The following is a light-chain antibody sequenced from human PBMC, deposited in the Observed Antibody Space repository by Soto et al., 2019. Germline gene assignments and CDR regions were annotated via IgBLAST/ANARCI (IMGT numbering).Light chain of an antibody. CDR2: GAS. J-gene: IGKJ1*01. Sequence: QCPSTLAVSPGERATLSCRASQSVNNNLAWYQQKLGQAPRVLIYGASTRATGIPARFTGSGSGTEFILTITSLQSEDSAVYYCQEYNTWPWTFAHGTKVDNK. CDR1: QSVNNN. CDR3: QEYNTWPWT. V-gene: IGKV3-15*01.